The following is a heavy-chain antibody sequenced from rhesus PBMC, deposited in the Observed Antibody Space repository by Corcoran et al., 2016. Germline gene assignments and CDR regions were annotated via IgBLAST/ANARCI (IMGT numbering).Heavy chain of an antibody. CDR2: VYGNSAST. V-gene: IGHV4-143*01. D-gene: IGHD1-38*01. Sequence: QVQLQESGPGLVKPSETLSLTCTVSGGSISGYYNWNWIRQPPGKGLEWIGGVYGNSASTNSNPSLKSRVTISKDTSNNQFSRRLTSVTAADTAVYYCARQGYTNHLGGLDSWGQGVVVTVSS. CDR1: GGSISGYYN. CDR3: ARQGYTNHLGGLDS. J-gene: IGHJ6*01.